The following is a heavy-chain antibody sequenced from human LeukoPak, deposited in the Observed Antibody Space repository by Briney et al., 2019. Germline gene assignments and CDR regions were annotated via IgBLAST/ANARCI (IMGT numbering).Heavy chain of an antibody. Sequence: GGSLRLSCAASGFTFSSYAMSWARQAPGKGLEWVSAISGSGGSTYYADSVKGRFTISRDNSKNTLYLQMNSLRAEDTAVYYCAKDRYYGSGSYYRIFDYWGQGTLVTVSS. CDR2: ISGSGGST. D-gene: IGHD3-10*01. J-gene: IGHJ4*02. V-gene: IGHV3-23*01. CDR1: GFTFSSYA. CDR3: AKDRYYGSGSYYRIFDY.